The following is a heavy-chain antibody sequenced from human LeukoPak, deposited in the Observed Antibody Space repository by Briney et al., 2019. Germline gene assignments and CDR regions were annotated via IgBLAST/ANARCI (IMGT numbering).Heavy chain of an antibody. CDR3: ARYKRSDTRITMVRGVTHNWFDP. J-gene: IGHJ5*02. CDR2: INHCGST. Sequence: SETLSLTCAVYGGSFSGYYWSWIRQPPGKGLEWIGEINHCGSTNYNPSLKSRVTISVDTSKNQFSLKLSSVTAADTAVYYCARYKRSDTRITMVRGVTHNWFDPWGQGTLVTVSS. CDR1: GGSFSGYY. D-gene: IGHD3-10*01. V-gene: IGHV4-34*01.